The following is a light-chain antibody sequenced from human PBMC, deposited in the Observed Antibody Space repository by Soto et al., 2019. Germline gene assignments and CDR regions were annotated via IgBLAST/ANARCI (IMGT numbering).Light chain of an antibody. CDR1: QGVSDW. V-gene: IGKV1-12*01. J-gene: IGKJ2*01. CDR2: AAS. CDR3: QQADSVPYT. Sequence: DIQMTQSPSSVSASVGDRVTITCRASQGVSDWLAWYQQKPGKAPKLLIYAASILQSGVPSRFTGSGSGTDFTLTISSLQAEDFETYYCQQADSVPYTFGQGTKVELK.